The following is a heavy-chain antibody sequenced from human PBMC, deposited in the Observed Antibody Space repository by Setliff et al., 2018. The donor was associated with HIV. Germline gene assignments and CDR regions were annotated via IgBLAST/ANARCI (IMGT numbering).Heavy chain of an antibody. Sequence: SETLSLTCSVSGGSITSHYWTWIRQPPGKGLEWIGVISYSGSPHYNPPLKSRVTIGMDTSKNQVSLTLSSVTAVDTAVYYCARFCSGGSCPDYWGQGTLVTVSS. D-gene: IGHD2-15*01. V-gene: IGHV4-59*11. J-gene: IGHJ4*02. CDR1: GGSITSHY. CDR2: ISYSGSP. CDR3: ARFCSGGSCPDY.